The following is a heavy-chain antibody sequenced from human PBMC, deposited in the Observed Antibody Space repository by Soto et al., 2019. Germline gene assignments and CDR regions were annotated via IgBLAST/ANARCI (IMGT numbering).Heavy chain of an antibody. CDR1: GGSISSYY. J-gene: IGHJ1*01. D-gene: IGHD2-15*01. CDR3: ARGDCSGGSCYSMVYFQH. CDR2: IYYSGST. Sequence: SETLSLTCTVSGGSISSYYWRWIRQPPGKGLEWIGYIYYSGSTTYNPSLKSRVTISVDTSKNQFSLKLSSVTAADTAVYYCARGDCSGGSCYSMVYFQHWGQGTLVTVSS. V-gene: IGHV4-59*01.